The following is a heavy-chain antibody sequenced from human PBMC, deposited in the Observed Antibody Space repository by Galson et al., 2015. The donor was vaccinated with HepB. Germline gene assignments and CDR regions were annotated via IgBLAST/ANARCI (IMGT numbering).Heavy chain of an antibody. CDR3: ARRPSYDSSGYDYFDY. D-gene: IGHD3-22*01. CDR1: GYTFMSYG. V-gene: IGHV1-18*04. CDR2: ISAYNGYT. Sequence: SVKVSCKASGYTFMSYGITWVRQAPGQGLEWMGWISAYNGYTNYAQKLQGRVTMTTDTSTSTAYMELRSLRSDDTAVYYCARRPSYDSSGYDYFDYWGQGTLVTVSS. J-gene: IGHJ4*02.